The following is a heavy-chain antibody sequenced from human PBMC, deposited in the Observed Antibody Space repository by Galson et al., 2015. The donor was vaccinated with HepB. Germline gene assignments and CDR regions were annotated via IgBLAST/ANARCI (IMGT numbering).Heavy chain of an antibody. CDR1: GFTFSSYA. Sequence: SLRLSCAASGFTFSSYAMSWVRQAPGKGLEWVSVIYSGGSTYYADSVKGRFTISRDNSKNTLYLQMNSLRAEDTAVYYCARDGVNTFNPGAYYYYGMDVWGQGTTVTVSS. J-gene: IGHJ6*02. CDR2: IYSGGST. CDR3: ARDGVNTFNPGAYYYYGMDV. D-gene: IGHD3-16*01. V-gene: IGHV3-53*01.